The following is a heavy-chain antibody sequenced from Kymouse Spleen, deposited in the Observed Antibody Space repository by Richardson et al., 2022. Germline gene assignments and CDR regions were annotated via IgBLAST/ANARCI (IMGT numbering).Heavy chain of an antibody. J-gene: IGHJ4*02. CDR3: TNKWFGELSGY. CDR1: GFTFSNAW. D-gene: IGHD3-10*01. V-gene: IGHV3-15*01. CDR2: IKSKTDGGTT. Sequence: EVQLVESGGGLVKPGGSLRLSCAASGFTFSNAWMSWVRQAPGKGLEWVGRIKSKTDGGTTDYAAPVKGRFTISRDDSKNTLYLQMNSLKTEDTAVYYCTNKWFGELSGYWGQGTLVTVSS.